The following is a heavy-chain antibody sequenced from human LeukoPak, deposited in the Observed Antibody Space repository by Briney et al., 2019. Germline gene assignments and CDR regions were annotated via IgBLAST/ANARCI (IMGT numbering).Heavy chain of an antibody. CDR3: ARVFGSGYDFRGAFDI. D-gene: IGHD5-12*01. Sequence: SETLSLTCTVSGGSITNYYWSWIRQPPGKGLEWIGFIYYSGATNYNPSLKSRVTISVDTSKDQFSLKLISATAADTAVYYCARVFGSGYDFRGAFDIWGQGTMVTVSS. V-gene: IGHV4-59*01. J-gene: IGHJ3*02. CDR2: IYYSGAT. CDR1: GGSITNYY.